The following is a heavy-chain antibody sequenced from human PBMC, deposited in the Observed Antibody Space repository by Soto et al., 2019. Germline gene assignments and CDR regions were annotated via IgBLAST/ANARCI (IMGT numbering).Heavy chain of an antibody. D-gene: IGHD1-1*01. CDR2: LTHAGGT. CDR3: ATVGLADAYNNRQDV. V-gene: IGHV4-34*01. Sequence: SETLSLTRAVYGESFSDAYCTLTRHSPGNGLEWLGKLTHAGGTKYNPSLKRLVVSSADTSKNQFSLKLTSVTAADAATYYCATVGLADAYNNRQDVWGKGTTVT. CDR1: GESFSDAY. J-gene: IGHJ6*03.